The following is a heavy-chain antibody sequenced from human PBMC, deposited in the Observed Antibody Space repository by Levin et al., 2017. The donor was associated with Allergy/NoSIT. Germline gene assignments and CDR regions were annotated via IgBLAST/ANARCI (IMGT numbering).Heavy chain of an antibody. D-gene: IGHD4-17*01. Sequence: AGGSLRLSCAASGFTFSSYGMHWVRQAPGKGLEWVAVISYDGSNKYYADSVKGRFTISRDNSKNTLYLQMNSLRAEDTAVYYCVSSTVTYYFDYWGQGTLVTVSS. V-gene: IGHV3-30*03. CDR1: GFTFSSYG. CDR2: ISYDGSNK. CDR3: VSSTVTYYFDY. J-gene: IGHJ4*02.